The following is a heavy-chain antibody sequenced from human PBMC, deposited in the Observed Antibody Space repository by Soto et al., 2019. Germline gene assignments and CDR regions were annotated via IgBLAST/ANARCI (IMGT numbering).Heavy chain of an antibody. CDR3: ARARESGDDYPRQVND. D-gene: IGHD1-1*01. Sequence: EVQLVESGGGLVRPGGSMRLSCAASGFDFSAHWMSWVRQAPGKGLVWVSRINGGGSSTAYADSVKGRFTMSRDNAKNTLYWEMNSLRAEDTDVDYWARARESGDDYPRQVNDGGQGTLVTVSS. J-gene: IGHJ4*02. V-gene: IGHV3-74*01. CDR2: INGGGSST. CDR1: GFDFSAHW.